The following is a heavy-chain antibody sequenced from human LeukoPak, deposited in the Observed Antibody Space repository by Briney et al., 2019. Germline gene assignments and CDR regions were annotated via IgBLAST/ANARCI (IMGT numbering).Heavy chain of an antibody. CDR3: TTLFGAYYYDSSGFYYPFDY. J-gene: IGHJ4*02. V-gene: IGHV3-15*01. Sequence: WGSLRLSCAASGLTFSNAWMSWVRQAPGKGLEWVGRIKSKTDGGATDYTAPVKGRFTISRDDSKNTLYLQMNSLKTEDTAVYYCTTLFGAYYYDSSGFYYPFDYWGQGTLVTVSS. CDR2: IKSKTDGGAT. CDR1: GLTFSNAW. D-gene: IGHD3-22*01.